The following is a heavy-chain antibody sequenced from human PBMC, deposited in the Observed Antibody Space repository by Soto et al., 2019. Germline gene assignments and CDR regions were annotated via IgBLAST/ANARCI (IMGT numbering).Heavy chain of an antibody. Sequence: GGSLRLSCAASGFTFSSHNMHWVRQAPGKGLEWLSLMSHDGNIKFYADSVKGRFTISRDNSKNTLYLQMTNLRPEETALYYCASTQSMVIIARGNFWGQGP. CDR2: MSHDGNIK. CDR1: GFTFSSHN. J-gene: IGHJ4*02. CDR3: ASTQSMVIIARGNF. D-gene: IGHD3-10*01. V-gene: IGHV3-30-3*01.